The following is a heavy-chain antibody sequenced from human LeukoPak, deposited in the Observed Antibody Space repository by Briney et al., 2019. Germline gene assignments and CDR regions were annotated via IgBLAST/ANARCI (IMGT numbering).Heavy chain of an antibody. Sequence: SETLSLTCTVSGGSISSYYWSWIRQPPGKGLEWIGYIYYSGSTNYNPSLKSRVTISVDTSKNQFSLKLSSVTAADTAVYYCARHFQAAAAGLDYWGQGTLVTVSS. CDR3: ARHFQAAAAGLDY. D-gene: IGHD6-13*01. CDR1: GGSISSYY. CDR2: IYYSGST. J-gene: IGHJ4*02. V-gene: IGHV4-59*08.